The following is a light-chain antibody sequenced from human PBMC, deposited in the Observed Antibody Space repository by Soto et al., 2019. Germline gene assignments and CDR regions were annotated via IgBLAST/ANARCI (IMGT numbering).Light chain of an antibody. V-gene: IGLV2-8*01. J-gene: IGLJ2*01. Sequence: QSALTQPPSASGSPGQSVTISCTGTSSDVGGYNYVSWYQQHPGKAPKLMIYEASKRPSGVPDRFSCSNSGNTASLTVSGLQPEDEADYYFSSFAFSNNLVVFGGGTKLTVL. CDR2: EAS. CDR3: SSFAFSNNLVV. CDR1: SSDVGGYNY.